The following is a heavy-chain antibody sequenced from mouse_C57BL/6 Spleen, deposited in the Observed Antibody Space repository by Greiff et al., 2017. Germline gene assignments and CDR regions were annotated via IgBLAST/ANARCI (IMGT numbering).Heavy chain of an antibody. V-gene: IGHV5-17*01. CDR3: ARDGYYWYFDV. J-gene: IGHJ1*03. CDR1: GFTFSDYG. CDR2: ISSGSSTI. D-gene: IGHD2-3*01. Sequence: EVQVVESGGGLVKPGGSLKLSCAASGFTFSDYGMHWVRQAPEKGLEWVAYISSGSSTIYYADTVKGRFTISRDNAKDTLFLQMTSLRSEDTAMYYCARDGYYWYFDVWGTGTTVTVSS.